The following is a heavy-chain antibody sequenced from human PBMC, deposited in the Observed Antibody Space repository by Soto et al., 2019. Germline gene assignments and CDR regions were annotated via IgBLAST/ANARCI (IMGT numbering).Heavy chain of an antibody. Sequence: PSETLSLTCTVSGGSISGGDYYWSWIRQPPGKGLEWIGYIYYSGSTYYNPSLKSRVTISVDTSKNQFSLKLSSVTAADTAVYYCARVDDYVWGSYRGGLDYWGQGTLVTVSS. CDR3: ARVDDYVWGSYRGGLDY. D-gene: IGHD3-16*02. CDR2: IYYSGST. J-gene: IGHJ4*02. V-gene: IGHV4-30-4*01. CDR1: GGSISGGDYY.